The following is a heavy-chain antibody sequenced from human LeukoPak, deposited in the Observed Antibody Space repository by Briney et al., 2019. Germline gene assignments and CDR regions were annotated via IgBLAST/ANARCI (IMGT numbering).Heavy chain of an antibody. D-gene: IGHD3-10*01. CDR2: IDSDGIT. CDR1: GFTFSNYW. CDR3: ARGGHASVDY. J-gene: IGHJ4*02. V-gene: IGHV3-74*01. Sequence: PGGSLRLSCAASGFTFSNYWMHWVRQAPGKGLVWVSCIDSDGITRYADTVKSRFPISSDDAENTLYLQMNSLRAEDTAVYYCARGGHASVDYWGQGTLVTVSS.